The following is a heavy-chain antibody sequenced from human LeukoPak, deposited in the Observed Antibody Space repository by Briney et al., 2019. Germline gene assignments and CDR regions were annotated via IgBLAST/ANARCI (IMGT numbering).Heavy chain of an antibody. D-gene: IGHD6-19*01. V-gene: IGHV3-7*04. CDR3: ARGGWYFDY. CDR2: IKQDGSEK. Sequence: AGGSLRLSCAASGFTLSDHWMTWVRQAPGKGLGWVAYIKQDGSEKYYVDSVKGRFTISRDNSKNSLYLQMNSLRAEDTAVYYCARGGWYFDYWGQGTLVTVSS. CDR1: GFTLSDHW. J-gene: IGHJ4*02.